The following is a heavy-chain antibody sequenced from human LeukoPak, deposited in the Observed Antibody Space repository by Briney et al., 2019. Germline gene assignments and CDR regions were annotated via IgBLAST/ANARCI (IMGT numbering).Heavy chain of an antibody. J-gene: IGHJ6*02. Sequence: GGSLRLSCAASGFTVSSNYMSWVRQAPGKGLEWVSVIYSGGSTYYADSVKGRFTISRDNSKNTLHLQMNSLRAEDTAVYYCASPDGNTMVRGEYYYGMDVWGQGTTVTVSS. CDR3: ASPDGNTMVRGEYYYGMDV. V-gene: IGHV3-53*01. D-gene: IGHD3-10*01. CDR2: IYSGGST. CDR1: GFTVSSNY.